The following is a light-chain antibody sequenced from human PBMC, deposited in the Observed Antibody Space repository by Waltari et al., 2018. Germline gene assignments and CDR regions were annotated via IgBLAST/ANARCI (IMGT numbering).Light chain of an antibody. J-gene: IGKJ4*02. Sequence: DIVLTQSPGTLSLSPGERASLSCRASQSVSRTLAWYQQKPGQAPRLLIYDASIRATGFPDRFSGSGSGTGFSLTISRLEPEDLAVYYCQKYGTLPATFGERTKLEI. CDR2: DAS. CDR3: QKYGTLPAT. CDR1: QSVSRT. V-gene: IGKV3-20*01.